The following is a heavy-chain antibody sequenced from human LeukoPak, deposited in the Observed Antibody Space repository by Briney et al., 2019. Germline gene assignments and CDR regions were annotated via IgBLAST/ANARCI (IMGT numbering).Heavy chain of an antibody. CDR3: AKTGERDY. Sequence: GGSLRLSCAASGFTFNKSWMSWVRQAPGKGPEWVANIKEDGTQKYYVDSVRGRFTISRGNAENSLYLQMNSLRDEDTAVYYCAKTGERDYWGRGTLVTVSS. CDR2: IKEDGTQK. V-gene: IGHV3-7*01. D-gene: IGHD7-27*01. J-gene: IGHJ4*02. CDR1: GFTFNKSW.